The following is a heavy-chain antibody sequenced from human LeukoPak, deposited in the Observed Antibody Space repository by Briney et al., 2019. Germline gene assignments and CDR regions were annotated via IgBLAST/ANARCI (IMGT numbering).Heavy chain of an antibody. D-gene: IGHD3-22*01. CDR1: GYSISSGYY. Sequence: TSETLSLTCTVSGYSISSGYYWGWIRQPPGKGLEWIGSIYHSGSTYYNPSLKSRVTISVDTSKNQFSLKLSSVTAADTAVYYCASNRDYYDSSGAGGLDYWGQGTLVTVSS. V-gene: IGHV4-38-2*02. J-gene: IGHJ4*02. CDR3: ASNRDYYDSSGAGGLDY. CDR2: IYHSGST.